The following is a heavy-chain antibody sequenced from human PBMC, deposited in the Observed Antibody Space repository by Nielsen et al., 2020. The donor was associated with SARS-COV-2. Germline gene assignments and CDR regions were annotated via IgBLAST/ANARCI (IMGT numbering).Heavy chain of an antibody. D-gene: IGHD3-22*01. V-gene: IGHV3-30-3*01. CDR2: ISYDGSNK. CDR1: GFTFSSYA. Sequence: GESLKISCAASGFTFSSYAMHWVRQAPGKGLEWVAVISYDGSNKYYADSVKGRFTISRDNSKNTLYLQMNSLRAEDTAVYYCAKGLATYYYDSSGYYFELGDAFDIWGQGTMVTVSS. CDR3: AKGLATYYYDSSGYYFELGDAFDI. J-gene: IGHJ3*02.